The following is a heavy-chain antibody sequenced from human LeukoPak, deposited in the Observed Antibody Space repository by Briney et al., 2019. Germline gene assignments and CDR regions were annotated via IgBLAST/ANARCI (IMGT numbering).Heavy chain of an antibody. V-gene: IGHV3-23*01. D-gene: IGHD3-22*01. CDR1: GFTFSSYA. CDR3: AKDGSSEYYYDSSGYTAFDI. Sequence: PGGSLRLSYAASGFTFSSYAMSWVRQAPGKGLEWVSAISGSGGSTYYADSVKGRFTISRDNSKNTLYLQMNSLRAEDTAVYYCAKDGSSEYYYDSSGYTAFDIWGQGTMVTVSS. J-gene: IGHJ3*02. CDR2: ISGSGGST.